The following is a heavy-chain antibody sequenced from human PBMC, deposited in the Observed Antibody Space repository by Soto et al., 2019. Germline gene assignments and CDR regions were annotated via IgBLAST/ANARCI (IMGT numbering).Heavy chain of an antibody. Sequence: LEWMGRIIPILGIANYAQKFQGRVTITADKSTSTAYMELSSLRSEDTAVYYCARDQSYYDILTGQIHVMDVWGKGTTVTVSS. V-gene: IGHV1-69*04. J-gene: IGHJ6*03. CDR3: ARDQSYYDILTGQIHVMDV. D-gene: IGHD3-9*01. CDR2: IIPILGIA.